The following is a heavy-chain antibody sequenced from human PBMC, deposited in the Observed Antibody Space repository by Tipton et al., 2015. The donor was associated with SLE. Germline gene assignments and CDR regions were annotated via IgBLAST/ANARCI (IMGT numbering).Heavy chain of an antibody. Sequence: TLSLTCTASGASISDHYWTWIRQPPGKGLEWIGYIYSSGSITYTPSLKSRIAISVDTSTMQFSLRLTSVTAADTAVYYCGGGNYFDYYMDVWGKGTTVTVSS. J-gene: IGHJ6*03. CDR1: GASISDHY. CDR2: IYSSGSI. V-gene: IGHV4-4*08. CDR3: GGGNYFDYYMDV. D-gene: IGHD3-22*01.